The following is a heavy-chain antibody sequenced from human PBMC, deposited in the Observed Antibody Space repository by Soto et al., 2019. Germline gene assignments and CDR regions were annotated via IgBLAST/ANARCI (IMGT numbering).Heavy chain of an antibody. CDR3: ARDHETVGIDY. D-gene: IGHD4-17*01. CDR2: ISGYNGNT. CDR1: GYNFNMYG. J-gene: IGHJ4*02. Sequence: QVHLVQSGAEVKKPGASVKVSCKASGYNFNMYGITWVRQAPGQGLEWMGWISGYNGNTNYAQKLQGRVTMTRDTTISTAYMELSRLRSDATDVYYCARDHETVGIDYWGQGTLVTVSS. V-gene: IGHV1-18*04.